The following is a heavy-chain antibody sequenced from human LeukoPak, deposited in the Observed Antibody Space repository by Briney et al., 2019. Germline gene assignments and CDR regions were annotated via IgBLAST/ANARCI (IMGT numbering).Heavy chain of an antibody. CDR2: ISYDGSNK. CDR1: GFTLSSYA. D-gene: IGHD3-22*01. CDR3: ARDQNYYDSSGYSYFDY. Sequence: GGSLRLSCAASGFTLSSYAMHWVRQAPGKGLEWVAVISYDGSNKYYADSVKGRFTISRDNSKNTLYLQMNSLRAEDTAVYYCARDQNYYDSSGYSYFDYWGQGTLVTVSS. V-gene: IGHV3-30-3*01. J-gene: IGHJ4*02.